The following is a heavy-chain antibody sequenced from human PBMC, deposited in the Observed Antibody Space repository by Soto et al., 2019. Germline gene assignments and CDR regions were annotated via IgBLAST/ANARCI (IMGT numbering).Heavy chain of an antibody. CDR1: GFTASSNY. V-gene: IGHV3-66*01. CDR3: ARGGRGYEFDY. Sequence: GGSLRLSCAASGFTASSNYMSWVRQAPGKGLEWVSVIYSGGSTYYADSVKGRFTISRDNSKNTLYLQMGSLRAEDMAVYYCARGGRGYEFDYWGQGTLVTVSS. D-gene: IGHD5-12*01. CDR2: IYSGGST. J-gene: IGHJ4*02.